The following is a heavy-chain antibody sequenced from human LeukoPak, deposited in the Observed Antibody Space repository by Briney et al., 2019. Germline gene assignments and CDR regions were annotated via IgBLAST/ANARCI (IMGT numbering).Heavy chain of an antibody. CDR2: IRQDGSEK. V-gene: IGHV3-7*03. CDR1: GFTFSNYW. J-gene: IGHJ4*02. CDR3: AGPYDEHEDD. D-gene: IGHD3-3*01. Sequence: GGSLRLSCAASGFTFSNYWMSWVRQAPGQGLEWVAKIRQDGSEKYYVDSVKGRFTISRDNAKNSLYLQMNSLRAEDTAVYYCAGPYDEHEDDWGQGTLVTVSS.